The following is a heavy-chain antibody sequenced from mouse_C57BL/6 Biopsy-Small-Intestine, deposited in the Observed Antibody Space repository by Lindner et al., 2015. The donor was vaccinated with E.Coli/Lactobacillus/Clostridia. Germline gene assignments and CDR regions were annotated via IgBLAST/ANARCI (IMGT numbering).Heavy chain of an antibody. J-gene: IGHJ3*01. D-gene: IGHD2-5*01. V-gene: IGHV1-81*01. CDR2: IYPRSGNT. CDR3: ARDSNGFAY. CDR1: GYTFTSYG. Sequence: QLQESGAELARPGASAKLSCKASGYTFTSYGISWVKQRTGQGLEWIGEIYPRSGNTYYNEKFKGKATFTADTSSNTAYLQLSSLTSEDTAVYYCARDSNGFAYWGQGTLVTVSA.